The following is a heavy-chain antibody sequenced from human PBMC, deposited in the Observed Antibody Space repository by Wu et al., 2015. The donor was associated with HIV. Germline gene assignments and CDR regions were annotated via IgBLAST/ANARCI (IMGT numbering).Heavy chain of an antibody. CDR3: ATSRGSGWSQRGDY. J-gene: IGHJ4*02. V-gene: IGHV1-24*01. CDR1: GYTFTTSD. D-gene: IGHD6-19*01. Sequence: QVQLVQSGAEVKKPGASVKVSCKASGYTFTTSDIHWVRQASGQGLEWMGGFDPEDGETIYAQKFQGRVTMTEDTSTDTAYMELSSLRSEDTAVYYCATSRGSGWSQRGDYWGQGTLVTVSS. CDR2: FDPEDGET.